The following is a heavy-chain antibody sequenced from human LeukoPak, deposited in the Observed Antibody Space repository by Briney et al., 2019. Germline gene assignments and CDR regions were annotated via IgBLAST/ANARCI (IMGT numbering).Heavy chain of an antibody. D-gene: IGHD6-13*01. J-gene: IGHJ4*02. V-gene: IGHV3-21*01. CDR2: ISSSSSYI. CDR3: ARVKGSSWYILDY. Sequence: GGSLRLSCAASGFTFSSYSMNWVRQAPEKGLEWVSSISSSSSYIYYADSVKGRFTISRDNAKNSLYLQMNSLRAEDTAVYYCARVKGSSWYILDYWGQGTLVTVSS. CDR1: GFTFSSYS.